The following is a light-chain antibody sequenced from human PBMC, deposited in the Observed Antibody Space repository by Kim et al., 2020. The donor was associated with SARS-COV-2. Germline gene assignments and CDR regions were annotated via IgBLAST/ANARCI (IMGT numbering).Light chain of an antibody. J-gene: IGLJ7*01. CDR3: SSYTSSNTIV. V-gene: IGLV2-14*03. Sequence: QSALTQPASVSGSPGQSITISCTGTSSDVGGYNCVSWYQQHPGKAPKVMISEGSNRPSGVSNRFSGTKSVNTASLTISGLQVEDEAEYYCSSYTSSNTIVFGGGTQLTVL. CDR1: SSDVGGYNC. CDR2: EGS.